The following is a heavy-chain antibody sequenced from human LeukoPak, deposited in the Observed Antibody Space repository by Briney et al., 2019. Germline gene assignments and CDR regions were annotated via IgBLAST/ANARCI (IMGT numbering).Heavy chain of an antibody. CDR2: IYYSGST. J-gene: IGHJ4*02. V-gene: IGHV4-38-2*01. CDR3: ARRGTEVPLVYFDY. D-gene: IGHD1-7*01. CDR1: GYSISSGYY. Sequence: ASETLSLTCAVSGYSISSGYYWGWIRHPPGKGLEWIGYIYYSGSTYYNPSLKSRVTISVDTSKNQFSLKLSSVTAADTAVYYCARRGTEVPLVYFDYWGQGTLVTVSS.